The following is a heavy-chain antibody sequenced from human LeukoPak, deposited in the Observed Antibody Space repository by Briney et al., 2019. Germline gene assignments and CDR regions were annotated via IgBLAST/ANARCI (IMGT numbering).Heavy chain of an antibody. Sequence: GGSLRLSCAASGFTFRSYAMSWVRKAPGKGLKWVSAISGSGGSTYYADSVKGRFTSSRDNSKNTPYLQMNSLRAEDTAVYYCAKDRVLPLYYFDYWGQGTLVTVSS. D-gene: IGHD3-10*01. CDR3: AKDRVLPLYYFDY. J-gene: IGHJ4*02. CDR2: ISGSGGST. V-gene: IGHV3-23*01. CDR1: GFTFRSYA.